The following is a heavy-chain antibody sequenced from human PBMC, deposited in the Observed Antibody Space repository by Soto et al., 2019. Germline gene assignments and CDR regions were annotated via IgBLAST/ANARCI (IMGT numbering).Heavy chain of an antibody. J-gene: IGHJ4*02. CDR1: GFAFSSYA. Sequence: GGSLRLSCAASGFAFSSYAMSWVRQAPGKGLEWVSAISGSGGSTYYADSVKGRFTISRDNSKNTLYLQMNSLRAEDTAVYYCAKLLGYCSGGSCYSKIYATFDYWGQGTLVTVSS. D-gene: IGHD2-15*01. CDR3: AKLLGYCSGGSCYSKIYATFDY. CDR2: ISGSGGST. V-gene: IGHV3-23*01.